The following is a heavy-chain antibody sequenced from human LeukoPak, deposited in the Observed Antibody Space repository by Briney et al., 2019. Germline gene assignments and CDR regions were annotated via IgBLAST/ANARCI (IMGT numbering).Heavy chain of an antibody. V-gene: IGHV3-23*01. Sequence: GGSLRLSCAASGFTFSSYAMSWVRQAPGKGLEWVSAISGSGGSTYYADSVKGRFTISSDNSKNTLYLQMNSLRAEDTAVYYCARAQTGTTLGVVDYWGQGTLVTVSS. J-gene: IGHJ4*02. D-gene: IGHD1-7*01. CDR1: GFTFSSYA. CDR3: ARAQTGTTLGVVDY. CDR2: ISGSGGST.